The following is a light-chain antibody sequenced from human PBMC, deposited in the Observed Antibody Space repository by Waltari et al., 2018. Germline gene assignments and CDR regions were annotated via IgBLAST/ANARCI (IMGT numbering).Light chain of an antibody. CDR2: GAS. V-gene: IGKV3-20*01. CDR1: QSVRTY. CDR3: QNHGSLPAT. J-gene: IGKJ1*01. Sequence: LVWTQSPGTLSLSPGERAILSCRASQSVRTYLAWYQQKPGQAPRLLIYGASNRATGIPDRFSGSGSGTDFSLTVSRLEPEDAAVYYCQNHGSLPATFGQGTKVEIK.